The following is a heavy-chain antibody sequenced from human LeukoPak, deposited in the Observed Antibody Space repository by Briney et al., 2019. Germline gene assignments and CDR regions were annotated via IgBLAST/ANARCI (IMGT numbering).Heavy chain of an antibody. CDR3: GGAQRDSSGYLEGSVDY. J-gene: IGHJ4*02. D-gene: IGHD3-22*01. CDR1: GGSISSSSYY. V-gene: IGHV4-39*07. Sequence: PSETLSLTCTVSGGSISSSSYYWGWIRQPPGKGLEWIGSIYYSGSTYYNPSLKSRVTISVDTSKNQFSLKLSSVTAADTAVYYCGGAQRDSSGYLEGSVDYWGQGTLVTVSS. CDR2: IYYSGST.